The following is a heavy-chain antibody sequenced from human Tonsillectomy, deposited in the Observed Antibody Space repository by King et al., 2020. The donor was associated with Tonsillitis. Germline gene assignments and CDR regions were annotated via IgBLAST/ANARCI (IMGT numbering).Heavy chain of an antibody. D-gene: IGHD4-23*01. V-gene: IGHV1-69*01. CDR3: ARGLVTDYYYYYMDV. CDR2: IIPIFGTT. Sequence: VQLVESGAEVKKPGSSVKVSCKASGGTFRSYAISWVRQAPGQGLEWMGGIIPIFGTTNYAQKFQGRVTITADESTSTAYMELSSLRSEDTAVYSCARGLVTDYYYYYMDVWGKGTTVTVSS. CDR1: GGTFRSYA. J-gene: IGHJ6*03.